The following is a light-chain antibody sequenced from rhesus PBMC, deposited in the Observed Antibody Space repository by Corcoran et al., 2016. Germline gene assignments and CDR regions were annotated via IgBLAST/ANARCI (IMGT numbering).Light chain of an antibody. CDR2: KAS. CDR1: QGISTY. J-gene: IGKJ4*01. Sequence: DIQMTQSPSSLSASVGDTVTITCRASQGISTYLAWYQQKTGTAPKLLIYKASTLQSGFPARFSGGGSGKDFPLTISRLQPEDFATYYCQQCNSYPLTFGGGTKVEIK. V-gene: IGKV1-25*01. CDR3: QQCNSYPLT.